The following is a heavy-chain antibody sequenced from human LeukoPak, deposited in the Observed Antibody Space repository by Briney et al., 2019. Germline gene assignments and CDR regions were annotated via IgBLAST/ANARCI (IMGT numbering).Heavy chain of an antibody. V-gene: IGHV3-15*01. D-gene: IGHD2-15*01. CDR3: TTDTRRVVVPK. J-gene: IGHJ4*02. Sequence: GGSLRLSCAASGFSFNDAWMSWVRQAPGKWLEWVGRVKRKTDGGTTDYAAPVKGRFTISRDDSKTSLYLQMNNLKTEDTAVYYCTTDTRRVVVPKWGQGTLVTVSS. CDR1: GFSFNDAW. CDR2: VKRKTDGGTT.